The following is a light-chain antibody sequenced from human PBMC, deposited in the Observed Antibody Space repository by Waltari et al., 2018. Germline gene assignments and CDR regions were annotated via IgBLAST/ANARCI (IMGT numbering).Light chain of an antibody. CDR1: TGAVTSGSH. CDR2: STS. Sequence: QTVVTQEPSLTVSPGGTVPLTCASSTGAVTSGSHANWFQQKPGQSPRALLYSTSNRHSWTPARFSGSLLGGKAALTLSGVQPEDEAEYHCLLHYGNTRVFGGGTKLTVL. V-gene: IGLV7-43*01. J-gene: IGLJ3*02. CDR3: LLHYGNTRV.